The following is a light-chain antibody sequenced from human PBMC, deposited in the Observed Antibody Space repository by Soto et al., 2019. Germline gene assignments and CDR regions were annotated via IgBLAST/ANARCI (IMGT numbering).Light chain of an antibody. J-gene: IGKJ4*01. CDR2: AAS. Sequence: DVQMTQSPSSLSASVGDRVTITCRASQGIAPYLAWFQQKPGKVPKLLIYAASTLQSGVPSRFSGRGSGTDFTLTISSLQPEDVATYYCQKDNSAPLTFGGGTKVEIK. CDR3: QKDNSAPLT. V-gene: IGKV1-27*01. CDR1: QGIAPY.